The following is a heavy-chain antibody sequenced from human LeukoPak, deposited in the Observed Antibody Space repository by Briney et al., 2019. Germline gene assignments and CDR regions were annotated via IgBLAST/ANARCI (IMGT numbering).Heavy chain of an antibody. J-gene: IGHJ4*02. V-gene: IGHV3-21*01. D-gene: IGHD3-22*01. CDR3: ARELSYYDSSGYGTYDY. CDR2: ISSSSSYI. Sequence: GGSLRLSCAASGFTFSSYIMNWVRQAPGKGLGWVSSISSSSSYIYYADSVKGRFTISRDNAKNSLYLQMNSLRAEDTAVYYCARELSYYDSSGYGTYDYWGQGTLVTVSS. CDR1: GFTFSSYI.